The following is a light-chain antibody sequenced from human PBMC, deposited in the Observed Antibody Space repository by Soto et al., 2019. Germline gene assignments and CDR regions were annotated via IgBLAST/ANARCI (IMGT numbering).Light chain of an antibody. V-gene: IGKV3-11*01. Sequence: DIVLTQSPSTLSLSPGERATLSCRASQSVSSYLAWYQQKPGQAPRLLIYDASNRATGIPARFSGSGSGTEFTLTISSLEPEDFAAYYCQQRRNWQFTFGPGTKVDIK. CDR3: QQRRNWQFT. J-gene: IGKJ3*01. CDR2: DAS. CDR1: QSVSSY.